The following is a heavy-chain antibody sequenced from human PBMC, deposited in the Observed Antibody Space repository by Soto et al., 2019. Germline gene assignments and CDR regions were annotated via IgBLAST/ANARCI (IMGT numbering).Heavy chain of an antibody. CDR2: IHAGNGNT. CDR3: ARAACSSTSCYNYYAYGMDV. Sequence: ASVKVSCKASGYTLTTYSMHWVRQAPGQRLEWMGWIHAGNGNTEHSQKFQGRVTITRDTSASTAYLELGSLRSEDTAVYYCARAACSSTSCYNYYAYGMDVWGQGTAVTVSS. CDR1: GYTLTTYS. D-gene: IGHD2-2*01. J-gene: IGHJ6*02. V-gene: IGHV1-3*01.